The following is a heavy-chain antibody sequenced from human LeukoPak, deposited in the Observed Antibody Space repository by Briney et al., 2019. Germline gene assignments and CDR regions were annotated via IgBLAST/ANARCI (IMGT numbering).Heavy chain of an antibody. CDR1: GFTFSSYS. V-gene: IGHV3-21*01. CDR3: ARACGGDCYLSDY. J-gene: IGHJ4*02. Sequence: GGSLRLSCAASGFTFSSYSMNWVRQAPGKGLEWVSSISSSSSYIYYADSVEGRFTISRDNAKNSLYLQMNSLRAEDTAVYYCARACGGDCYLSDYWGQGTLVTVSS. CDR2: ISSSSSYI. D-gene: IGHD2-21*02.